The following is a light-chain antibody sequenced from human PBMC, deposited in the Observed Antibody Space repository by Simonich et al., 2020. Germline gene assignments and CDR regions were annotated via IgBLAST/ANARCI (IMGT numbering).Light chain of an antibody. Sequence: QSALTQPASVSGSPGQSITISCPGTSSDVGSSNLVSWYQQHPGKAPKLMIYEGSKRPAGVSNRFAGSKSGNTASLTISGLQAEDEADYYCCSYAGSYTWVFGGGTKLTVL. V-gene: IGLV2-23*01. CDR2: EGS. CDR3: CSYAGSYTWV. CDR1: SSDVGSSNL. J-gene: IGLJ3*02.